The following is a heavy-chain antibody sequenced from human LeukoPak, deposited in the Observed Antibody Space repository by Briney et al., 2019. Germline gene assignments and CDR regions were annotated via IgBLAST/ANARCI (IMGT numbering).Heavy chain of an antibody. D-gene: IGHD4-17*01. CDR1: GFTFSSYE. Sequence: GGSLILSCAASGFTFSSYEMNWVRQAPGKGLEWVSYISSSGSTIYYADAVKGRFTIYRDNAKNTLYLQMNSLWAEDTAVYYCAKGGDYGDYDAPPFDYWGQGTLVNVSS. CDR3: AKGGDYGDYDAPPFDY. J-gene: IGHJ4*02. CDR2: ISSSGSTI. V-gene: IGHV3-48*03.